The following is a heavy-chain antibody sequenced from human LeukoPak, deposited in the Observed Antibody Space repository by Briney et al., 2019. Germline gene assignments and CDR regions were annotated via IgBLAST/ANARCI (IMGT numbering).Heavy chain of an antibody. J-gene: IGHJ4*02. V-gene: IGHV3-30*18. Sequence: QPGGSLRLSCAASGFTFSGYGMHWVRQAPGKGLEWVAVISYDGSNKYYADSVKGRFTISRDNSKNTLYLQMNSLRAEDTAVYYCAKDRKVAGTYFDYWGQGTLVTVSS. CDR3: AKDRKVAGTYFDY. CDR2: ISYDGSNK. CDR1: GFTFSGYG. D-gene: IGHD2-15*01.